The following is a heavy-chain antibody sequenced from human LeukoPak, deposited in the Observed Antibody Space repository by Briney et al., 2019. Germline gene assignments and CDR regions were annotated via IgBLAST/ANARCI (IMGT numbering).Heavy chain of an antibody. Sequence: PGGSLRLSCAASGFTFSSFDMHWVRQPTGQGLEWVPTIGTASDTYYPGSVESRFTLSRDNARNSLYHQMNSLTAVDTAVYYCARGPPRGKLLLLDVWGKGTTVTVSS. CDR3: ARGPPRGKLLLLDV. CDR1: GFTFSSFD. D-gene: IGHD2-15*01. CDR2: IGTASDT. V-gene: IGHV3-13*01. J-gene: IGHJ6*04.